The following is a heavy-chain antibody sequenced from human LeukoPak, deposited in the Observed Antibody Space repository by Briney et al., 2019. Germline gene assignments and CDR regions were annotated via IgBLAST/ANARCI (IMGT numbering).Heavy chain of an antibody. CDR1: GFTFSSYG. V-gene: IGHV3-30*03. CDR2: ISYDGSNK. D-gene: IGHD6-19*01. Sequence: GGSLRLSCAASGFTFSSYGMHWVRQAPGKGLEWVAAISYDGSNKYYADSVKGRFTISRDNSKNTLYLQMNSLRAEDTALYYCARDRGIAVAGSFDYWGQGTLVTVSS. J-gene: IGHJ4*02. CDR3: ARDRGIAVAGSFDY.